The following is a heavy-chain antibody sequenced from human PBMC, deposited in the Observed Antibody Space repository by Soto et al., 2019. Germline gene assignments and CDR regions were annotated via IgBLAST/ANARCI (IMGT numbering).Heavy chain of an antibody. CDR2: ISAYNGNT. CDR1: GYTFTSYV. CDR3: AREGYYYDSSGYPFDY. Sequence: ASVKVSCKASGYTFTSYVISWVRQAPGQGLEWMGWISAYNGNTNYAQKLQGRVTMTTDTSTSTAYMELRSLRSDDTAVYYCAREGYYYDSSGYPFDYWGQGTLVTVSS. D-gene: IGHD3-22*01. V-gene: IGHV1-18*01. J-gene: IGHJ4*02.